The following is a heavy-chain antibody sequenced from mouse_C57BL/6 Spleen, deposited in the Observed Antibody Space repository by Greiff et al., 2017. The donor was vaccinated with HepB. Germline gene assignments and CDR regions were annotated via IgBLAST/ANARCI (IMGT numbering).Heavy chain of an antibody. Sequence: QVQLQQSGPELVKPGASVKISCKASGYAFSSSWMNWVKQRPGKGLEWIGRIYPGDGDTNYNGKFKGKATLTADKSSSTAYMQLSSLTSEDSAVYFCARLTAQATYGYWGQGTTLTVSS. V-gene: IGHV1-82*01. CDR3: ARLTAQATYGY. D-gene: IGHD3-2*02. J-gene: IGHJ2*01. CDR1: GYAFSSSW. CDR2: IYPGDGDT.